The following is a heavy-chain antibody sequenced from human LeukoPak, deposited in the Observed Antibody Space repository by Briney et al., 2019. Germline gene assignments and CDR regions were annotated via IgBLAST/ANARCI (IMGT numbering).Heavy chain of an antibody. CDR2: IKHDGSEK. V-gene: IGHV3-7*03. D-gene: IGHD6-19*01. CDR3: ASAVAGNDY. CDR1: GFTFNSYS. Sequence: GGSLRLSCTASGFTFNSYSMTWVRQAPGMGLEWVANIKHDGSEKYYVDSVKGRFTISRDNSKNTLYLQMNSLRAEDTAVYYCASAVAGNDYWGQGTLVTVSS. J-gene: IGHJ4*02.